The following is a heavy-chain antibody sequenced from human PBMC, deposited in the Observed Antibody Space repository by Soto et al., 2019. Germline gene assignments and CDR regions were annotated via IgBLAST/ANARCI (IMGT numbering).Heavy chain of an antibody. Sequence: QLHLVQSGAVVKKPGASVTVSCSASGYPVTAYYMHWVRQAPGRGLEWMGGINPATGAAKYTQTFQGRVTMTRDTATSTVFMDMRGLTSEDTAVFFFARGGGVGVAGSDAFDMWGQGTLVTVSS. V-gene: IGHV1-2*02. CDR2: INPATGAA. CDR3: ARGGGVGVAGSDAFDM. J-gene: IGHJ3*02. D-gene: IGHD3-3*01. CDR1: GYPVTAYY.